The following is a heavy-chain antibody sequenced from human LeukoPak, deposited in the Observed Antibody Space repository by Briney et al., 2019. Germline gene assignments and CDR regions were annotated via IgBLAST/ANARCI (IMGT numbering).Heavy chain of an antibody. CDR3: ARGRGIAVAVNYYFDY. D-gene: IGHD6-19*01. CDR1: GGSFSGYY. Sequence: SETLSLTCAVYGGSFSGYYWSWIRQPPGKGLEWIGEINHSGSTNYNPSLKSRVTISVDTSKNQFSLKLSSVTAADTAVYYCARGRGIAVAVNYYFDYWGQGTLVTVSS. J-gene: IGHJ4*02. V-gene: IGHV4-34*01. CDR2: INHSGST.